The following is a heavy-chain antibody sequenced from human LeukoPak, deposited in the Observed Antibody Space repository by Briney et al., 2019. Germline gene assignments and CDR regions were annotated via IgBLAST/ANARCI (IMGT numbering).Heavy chain of an antibody. Sequence: GGSLRLSCAASGVTFSDYSMNWVRQARGKGLEWVSYISSSSSYMYYPDSVKGRFTISRDNAKNSLYLEMNSLRAEDTAVYYCARVPCSSTSCQFDYWGQGTLVTVSS. CDR2: ISSSSSYM. J-gene: IGHJ4*02. V-gene: IGHV3-21*01. CDR3: ARVPCSSTSCQFDY. CDR1: GVTFSDYS. D-gene: IGHD2-2*01.